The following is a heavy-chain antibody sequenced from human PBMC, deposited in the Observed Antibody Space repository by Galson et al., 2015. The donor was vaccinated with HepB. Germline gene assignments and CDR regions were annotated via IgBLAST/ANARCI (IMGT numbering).Heavy chain of an antibody. Sequence: LSLTCTVSGGSISSSSYYWGWIRQPPGKGLEWIGSIYYSGSTYYNPSLKSRVTISVVTSKNQFSLKLSSVTAADTAVYYCATPIIGDDAFEIWGQGTMVTVSS. CDR2: IYYSGST. D-gene: IGHD3-10*01. J-gene: IGHJ3*02. CDR3: ATPIIGDDAFEI. V-gene: IGHV4-39*01. CDR1: GGSISSSSYY.